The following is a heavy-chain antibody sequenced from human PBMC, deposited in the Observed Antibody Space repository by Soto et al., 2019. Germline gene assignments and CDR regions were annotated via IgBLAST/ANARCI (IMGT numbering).Heavy chain of an antibody. J-gene: IGHJ6*02. CDR1: GFTFSDHY. CDR2: MSGRGSSE. Sequence: GGSLRLSCAASGFTFSDHYMAWIRQAPGKGLEIAAHMSGRGSSEDYGDSVKGRFSIFRENSKNRLFLKMFFLRAEDTAVYYCAREISYASGGHLYYGMDVWGQGTAVTVSS. CDR3: AREISYASGGHLYYGMDV. V-gene: IGHV3-11*01. D-gene: IGHD3-16*01.